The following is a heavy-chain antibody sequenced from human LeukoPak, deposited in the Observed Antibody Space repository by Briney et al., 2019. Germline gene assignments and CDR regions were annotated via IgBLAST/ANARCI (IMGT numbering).Heavy chain of an antibody. V-gene: IGHV3-30-3*01. CDR3: ARENGALTGYPLDC. J-gene: IGHJ4*02. D-gene: IGHD3-9*01. CDR1: GFTFSSYA. Sequence: PGRSLRLSCAASGFTFSSYAMHWVRQAPGKGLEWVAVISYDGSNKYYADSVKGRFTISRDNSKNTLYLQMNSLRDDDTAVYYCARENGALTGYPLDCWGQGTLVTVSS. CDR2: ISYDGSNK.